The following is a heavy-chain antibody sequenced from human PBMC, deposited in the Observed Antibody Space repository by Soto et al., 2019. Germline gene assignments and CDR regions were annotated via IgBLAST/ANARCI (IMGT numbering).Heavy chain of an antibody. CDR3: AREGVPVKDAFDI. CDR2: IIPILGIA. J-gene: IGHJ3*02. CDR1: GGTFSSYT. V-gene: IGHV1-69*04. Sequence: GASVKVSCKASGGTFSSYTISWVRQAPGQGLEWMGRIIPILGIANYAQKFQGRVTITADKSTSTAYMELSSLRSEDTAVYYCAREGVPVKDAFDIWGQGTMVTVSS. D-gene: IGHD2-2*01.